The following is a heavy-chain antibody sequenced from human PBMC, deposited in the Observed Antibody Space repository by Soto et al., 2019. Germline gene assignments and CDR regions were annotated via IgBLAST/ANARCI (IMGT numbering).Heavy chain of an antibody. V-gene: IGHV3-21*01. Sequence: EVQLVESGGGLVKPGGSLRLSCAASGFTFSSYSMNWVRQAPGKGLEWVSSISSSSSYIYYADSVKGRFTISRDNAKNSLYLQMNSLRAEDTAVYYCAPSSSGPTPGDYWGQGTLVTVSS. CDR1: GFTFSSYS. CDR2: ISSSSSYI. CDR3: APSSSGPTPGDY. D-gene: IGHD6-19*01. J-gene: IGHJ4*02.